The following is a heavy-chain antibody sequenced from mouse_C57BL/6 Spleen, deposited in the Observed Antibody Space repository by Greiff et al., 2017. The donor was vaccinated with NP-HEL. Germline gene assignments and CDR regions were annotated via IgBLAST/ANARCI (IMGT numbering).Heavy chain of an antibody. D-gene: IGHD3-3*01. V-gene: IGHV2-2*01. Sequence: QVQLQQSGPGLVQPSQSLSITCTVSGFSLTSYGVHWVRQSPGKGLKWLGVIWSGGSTDYNAAFISRLSISKDNSKSQVFFKMNSLQADDTAIYYCARDVDWYFDVWGTGTTVTVSS. CDR2: IWSGGST. J-gene: IGHJ1*03. CDR3: ARDVDWYFDV. CDR1: GFSLTSYG.